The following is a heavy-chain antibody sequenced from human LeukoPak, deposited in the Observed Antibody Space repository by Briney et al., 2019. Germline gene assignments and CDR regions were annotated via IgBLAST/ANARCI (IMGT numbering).Heavy chain of an antibody. CDR2: IKQDGSEK. CDR3: ARAVVVPAAAMLGYFDY. D-gene: IGHD2-2*01. J-gene: IGHJ4*02. Sequence: GGSLRLSCAASGFTFSSSWMTWVRQAPGKGLEWVANIKQDGSEKYYVDSVKGRFTISRDNAKNSLYLQMNSLRAEDTAVYYCARAVVVPAAAMLGYFDYWGQGTLVTVSS. V-gene: IGHV3-7*01. CDR1: GFTFSSSW.